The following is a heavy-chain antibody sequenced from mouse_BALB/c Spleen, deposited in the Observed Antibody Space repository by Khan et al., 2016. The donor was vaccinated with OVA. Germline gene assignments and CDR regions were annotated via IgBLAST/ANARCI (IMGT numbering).Heavy chain of an antibody. CDR1: GYTFTDYY. J-gene: IGHJ3*01. D-gene: IGHD1-2*01. CDR3: ARRNYCGYTFAY. CDR2: ISPGSGDT. V-gene: IGHV1-77*01. Sequence: VQLQESGAELARPGASVKLSCKASGYTFTDYYINWVKQRTGQGLEWIGAISPGSGDTYYNERFKGKATLTADTSSSTAYMQLSSLTSEAAAGYFCARRNYCGYTFAYGGQGTLVTVSA.